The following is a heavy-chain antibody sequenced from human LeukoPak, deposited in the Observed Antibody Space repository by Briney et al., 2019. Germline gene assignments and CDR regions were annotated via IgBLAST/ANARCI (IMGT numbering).Heavy chain of an antibody. V-gene: IGHV4-59*01. CDR1: GGSISSYY. CDR3: ARHDFWSGYYPDY. D-gene: IGHD3-3*01. J-gene: IGHJ4*02. CDR2: IYYSGST. Sequence: SETLSLTCTVSGGSISSYYWSWIRQPPGKGLEWIGYIYYSGSTNYNPSLKSRVTISEDTSKNQFSLKLSSVTAADTAVYYCARHDFWSGYYPDYWGQGTLVTVSS.